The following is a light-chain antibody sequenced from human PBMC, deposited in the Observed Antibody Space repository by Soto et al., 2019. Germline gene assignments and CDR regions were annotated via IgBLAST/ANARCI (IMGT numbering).Light chain of an antibody. J-gene: IGKJ1*01. Sequence: DIQMTQSPSTLSATAGDRVTITCRASQSISSWLAWYQHKPGKAPKLLIYDASNLDSGVPSRFSGSGSGTEFSITISNLQPDDCANYYGQQYENYWTFGQGTRVEIK. CDR1: QSISSW. CDR3: QQYENYWT. V-gene: IGKV1-5*01. CDR2: DAS.